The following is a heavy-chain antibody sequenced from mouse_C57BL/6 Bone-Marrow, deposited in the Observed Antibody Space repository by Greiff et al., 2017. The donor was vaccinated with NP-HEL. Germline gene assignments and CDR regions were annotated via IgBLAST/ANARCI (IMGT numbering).Heavy chain of an antibody. V-gene: IGHV1-22*01. J-gene: IGHJ4*01. CDR3: ARRRLFYYAMDY. CDR1: GYTFTDYN. Sequence: VQLKESGPELVKPGASEKMSCKASGYTFTDYNMHWVKQSHGKSLEWIGYINPNNGGTSYNQKFKGKATLTVNKSSSTAYMELRSLTSEDSAVYYCARRRLFYYAMDYWGQGTSVTVSS. CDR2: INPNNGGT.